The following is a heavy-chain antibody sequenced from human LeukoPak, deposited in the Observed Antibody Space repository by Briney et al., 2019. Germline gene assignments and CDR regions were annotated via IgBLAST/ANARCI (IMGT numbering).Heavy chain of an antibody. D-gene: IGHD6-6*01. J-gene: IGHJ4*02. CDR1: GGSISSSSHY. CDR3: ARGMSIAARNFDY. CDR2: INYSGST. Sequence: PSETLSLTCTVSGGSISSSSHYWGWIRQPPGKGLEWIGSINYSGSTQYSPSLKSRVTISVDTSKNHFSLKLSSVTAADTAVYYCARGMSIAARNFDYWGQGTLVTVSS. V-gene: IGHV4-39*02.